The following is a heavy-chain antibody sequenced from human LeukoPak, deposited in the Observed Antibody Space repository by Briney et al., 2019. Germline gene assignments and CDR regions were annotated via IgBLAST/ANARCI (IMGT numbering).Heavy chain of an antibody. CDR2: ISAYNGNT. CDR1: GYTFTGYY. D-gene: IGHD6-19*01. V-gene: IGHV1-18*04. J-gene: IGHJ4*02. CDR3: ARAVAGKGFDY. Sequence: ASVKVSCKASGYTFTGYYMHWVRQAPGQGLEWMGWISAYNGNTNYAQKLQGRVTMTTDTSTSTAYMELRSLRSDDTAVYYCARAVAGKGFDYWGQGTLVTVSS.